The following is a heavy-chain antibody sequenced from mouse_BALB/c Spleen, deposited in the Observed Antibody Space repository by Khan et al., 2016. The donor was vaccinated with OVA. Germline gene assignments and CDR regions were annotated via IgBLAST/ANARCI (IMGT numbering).Heavy chain of an antibody. D-gene: IGHD2-2*01. CDR2: IIPSNGGT. CDR3: TRSGYGSFVY. Sequence: QVQLQQSGAELVKPGASVKLSCKTSGYTFTSYYMYWVKQRPGQGLEWIGEIIPSNGGTNFNEKFKSKATLTVDKSSSTAYMQLSSLTSEDSAVYYCTRSGYGSFVYWGQGTLVTVSA. V-gene: IGHV1S81*02. CDR1: GYTFTSYY. J-gene: IGHJ3*01.